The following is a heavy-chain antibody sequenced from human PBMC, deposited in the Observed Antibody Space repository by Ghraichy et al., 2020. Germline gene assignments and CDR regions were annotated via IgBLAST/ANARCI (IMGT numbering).Heavy chain of an antibody. CDR1: GITLSSYA. J-gene: IGHJ4*02. CDR3: ATWGGSVHVH. Sequence: GGSLRLSCAASGITLSSYAMSWVRQAPGKGLEWVSSITANGDKTYYVHSLKGRFTISRDNARNTLNLQMNSLRAEDTAFYYCATWGGSVHVHWGQGTLVTVSS. CDR2: ITANGDKT. D-gene: IGHD5/OR15-5a*01. V-gene: IGHV3-23*01.